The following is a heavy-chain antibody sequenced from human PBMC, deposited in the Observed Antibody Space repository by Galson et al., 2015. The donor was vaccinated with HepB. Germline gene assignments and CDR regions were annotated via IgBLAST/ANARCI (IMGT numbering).Heavy chain of an antibody. CDR1: GFTFSSYA. V-gene: IGHV3-30-3*01. CDR3: ARDLEVTIFGVGPKYYYYYYGMDV. CDR2: ISYDGSNK. J-gene: IGHJ6*02. D-gene: IGHD3-3*01. Sequence: LRLSCAASGFTFSSYAMHWVRQAPGKGLEWVAVISYDGSNKYYADSVKGRFTISRDNSKNTLYLQMNSLRAEDTAVYYCARDLEVTIFGVGPKYYYYYYGMDVWGQGTTVTVSS.